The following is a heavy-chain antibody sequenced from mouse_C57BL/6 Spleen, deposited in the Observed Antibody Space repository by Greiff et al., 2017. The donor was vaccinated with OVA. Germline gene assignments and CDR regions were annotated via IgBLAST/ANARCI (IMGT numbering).Heavy chain of an antibody. CDR2: IYPSDSET. J-gene: IGHJ4*01. Sequence: QVHVKQPGAELVRPGSSVKLSCKASGYTFTSYWMDWVKQRPGQGLEWIGNIYPSDSETHYNQKFKDKATLTVDKSSSTAYMQLSSLTSEDSAVYYCARFDYDVAYYAMDYWGQGTSVTVSS. V-gene: IGHV1-61*01. CDR3: ARFDYDVAYYAMDY. D-gene: IGHD2-4*01. CDR1: GYTFTSYW.